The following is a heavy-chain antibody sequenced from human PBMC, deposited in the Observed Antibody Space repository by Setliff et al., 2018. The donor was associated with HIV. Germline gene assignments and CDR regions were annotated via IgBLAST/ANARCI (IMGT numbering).Heavy chain of an antibody. V-gene: IGHV3-72*01. J-gene: IGHJ4*02. CDR3: VTLLPGDIDY. CDR2: TRNEAKSYTT. CDR1: GLTFSDHY. Sequence: GGSLRLSCAVSGLTFSDHYMDWVRQAPGKGLEWVGRTRNEAKSYTTDYAASVKGRFMVSRDDAKNSVYLQMNSLKTEDTAIYYCVTLLPGDIDYWGQGTLVTVSS. D-gene: IGHD2-21*02.